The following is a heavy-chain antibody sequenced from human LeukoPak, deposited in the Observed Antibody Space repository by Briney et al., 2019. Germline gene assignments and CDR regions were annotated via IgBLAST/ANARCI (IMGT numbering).Heavy chain of an antibody. V-gene: IGHV3-21*01. D-gene: IGHD3-9*01. CDR3: ARGALYYDILTVDLESFYFDY. CDR1: GFTFGRDR. J-gene: IGHJ4*02. CDR2: IYSGSDYI. Sequence: GGSLRLSCVASGFTFGRDRMNWVRQAPGKGLEWVSTIYSGSDYIYYADSVKGRFTISRDNAKNSLYLQMNSLRAEDTAVYYCARGALYYDILTVDLESFYFDYWGQGTLVTVSS.